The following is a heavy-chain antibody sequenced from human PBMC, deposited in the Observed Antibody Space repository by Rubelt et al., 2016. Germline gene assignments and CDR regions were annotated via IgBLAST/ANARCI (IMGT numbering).Heavy chain of an antibody. CDR3: ARGSNKHIVATIGNY. CDR2: IDQVGNQK. Sequence: DVQLVESGGDLVQPGGSLRLSCAASGFPFSRDWMSWVRQAPGKGLEYVALIDQVGNQKLYVDPVRGRFTISRDNSKNTLYLQRNSLRTEDTVVYYCARGSNKHIVATIGNYWGQGTLVTISS. CDR1: GFPFSRDW. J-gene: IGHJ4*02. V-gene: IGHV3-7*01. D-gene: IGHD5-12*01.